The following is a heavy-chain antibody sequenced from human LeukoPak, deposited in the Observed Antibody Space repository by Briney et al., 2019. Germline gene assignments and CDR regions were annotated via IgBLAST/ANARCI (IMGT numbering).Heavy chain of an antibody. CDR1: GGSISSYY. V-gene: IGHV4-59*12. CDR2: IHDSGST. J-gene: IGHJ5*02. CDR3: ARVVAAAGNNWFDP. D-gene: IGHD6-13*01. Sequence: SETLSLTCTVSGGSISSYYWSWIRQTPGKGLEWIAYIHDSGSTYNNPSLKTRLSISIDTSKNQFSLKLNSVSAADTAVYYCARVVAAAGNNWFDPWGQGTLVTVSS.